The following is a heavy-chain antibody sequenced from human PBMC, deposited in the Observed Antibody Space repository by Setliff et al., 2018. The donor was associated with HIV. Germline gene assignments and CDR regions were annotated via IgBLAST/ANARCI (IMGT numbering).Heavy chain of an antibody. V-gene: IGHV5-51*01. CDR3: ATSDYGGNSGHFQH. CDR1: GYIFSSYW. J-gene: IGHJ1*01. D-gene: IGHD4-17*01. CDR2: IYPGDSDT. Sequence: PGESLKISCKGSGYIFSSYWIAWVRQMPGKGLEWMGIIYPGDSDTRYGPSFQGQVTISAIGSISTAYLQWSSLEASDTAIYYCATSDYGGNSGHFQHWGQGTLVTVSS.